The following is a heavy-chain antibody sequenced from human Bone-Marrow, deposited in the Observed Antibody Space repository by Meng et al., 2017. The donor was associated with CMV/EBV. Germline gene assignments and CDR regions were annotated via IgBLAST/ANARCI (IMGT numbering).Heavy chain of an antibody. J-gene: IGHJ4*01. CDR1: GFTFSSYA. Sequence: LSLTCAASGFTFSSYAMHWVRQAPGKGLEWVAVISYDGSNKYYADSVKGRFTISRDNSKNTLYLQMNSLRAEDTAVYYCAREGWGYLNYWGHGTLVTVSS. D-gene: IGHD2-15*01. V-gene: IGHV3-30-3*01. CDR3: AREGWGYLNY. CDR2: ISYDGSNK.